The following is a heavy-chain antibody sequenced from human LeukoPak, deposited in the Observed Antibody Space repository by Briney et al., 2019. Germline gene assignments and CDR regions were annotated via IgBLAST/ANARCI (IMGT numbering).Heavy chain of an antibody. J-gene: IGHJ4*02. Sequence: GGSLRLSCAASGFTFSSYDMHWVRQATGKGLEWVSTIGAAGEMFYPGSVKGRFTITRDDANKSMYLQMHSIRAGDTAVYYCVRRLRGWSSGFDYWGQGILVTVSS. V-gene: IGHV3-13*04. CDR2: IGAAGEM. CDR3: VRRLRGWSSGFDY. D-gene: IGHD6-19*01. CDR1: GFTFSSYD.